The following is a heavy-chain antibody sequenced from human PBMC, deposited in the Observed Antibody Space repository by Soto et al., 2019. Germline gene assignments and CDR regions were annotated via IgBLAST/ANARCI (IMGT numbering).Heavy chain of an antibody. Sequence: PSETLSLTCTVSGGSISGYYWSWIRQPPGNGLEWIGCIYYSGSTNYNPSLKSRVTISVDTSKNQFSLKMSSVTAADTAVYYCARLATRYYFDYWGQGTPVTVSS. V-gene: IGHV4-59*01. CDR1: GGSISGYY. CDR3: ARLATRYYFDY. CDR2: IYYSGST. D-gene: IGHD1-1*01. J-gene: IGHJ4*02.